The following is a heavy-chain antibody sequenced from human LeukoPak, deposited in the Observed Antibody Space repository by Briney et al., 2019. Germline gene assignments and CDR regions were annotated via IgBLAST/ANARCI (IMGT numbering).Heavy chain of an antibody. D-gene: IGHD5-18*01. J-gene: IGHJ5*02. CDR1: GFTVSGTL. CDR2: IYDDDRT. V-gene: IGHV3-53*05. CDR3: TRDRAGTQRWVEFDL. Sequence: GGSLRLSCTASGFTVSGTLMDRVRQAPGKGLEWVSVIYDDDRTVYTDSVEGRFTISRDNSKNMVYLQMNSLRPEDSAVYYCTRDRAGTQRWVEFDLWGPGTLVTVSS.